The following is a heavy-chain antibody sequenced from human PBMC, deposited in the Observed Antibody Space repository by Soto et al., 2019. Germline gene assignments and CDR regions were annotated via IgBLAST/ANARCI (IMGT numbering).Heavy chain of an antibody. CDR3: SIKPPNIYYFVY. CDR1: GFTFTNSW. CDR2: INGDGSST. V-gene: IGHV3-74*01. J-gene: IGHJ4*02. Sequence: GGSLRLSCAASGFTFTNSWMHWVRQAPGEGLVWVSGINGDGSSTYYADSVKGRFTISRDSAKNSLYLQMDGLRAEDTGVCYCSIKPPNIYYFVYWGQGTLVTVSS. D-gene: IGHD2-8*01.